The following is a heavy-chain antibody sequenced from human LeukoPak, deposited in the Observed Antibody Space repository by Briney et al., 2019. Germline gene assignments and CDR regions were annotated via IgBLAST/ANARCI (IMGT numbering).Heavy chain of an antibody. CDR2: ISAYNGNT. V-gene: IGHV1-18*01. CDR3: ARIPPQNYSFDY. J-gene: IGHJ4*02. Sequence: SVKVSCKASGYTFTSYGISWVRQAPGQGLEWMGWISAYNGNTNYAQKFQGRVTITADKSTSTAYMELSSLRSEDTAVYYCARIPPQNYSFDYWGQGTLVTVSS. CDR1: GYTFTSYG.